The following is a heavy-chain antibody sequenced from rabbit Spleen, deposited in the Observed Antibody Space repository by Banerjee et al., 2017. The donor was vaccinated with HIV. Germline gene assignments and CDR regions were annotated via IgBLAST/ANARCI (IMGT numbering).Heavy chain of an antibody. V-gene: IGHV1S45*01. CDR2: IEGGSSSFT. Sequence: QEQLEESGGDLVKPGASLTLTCTASGVSFSGSSYMCWVRQAPGKGLEWIACIEGGSSSFTYFASWAKGRFTISKTSSTTVTLQMTSLTVADTATYFCARDTGSSFSTYGMDLWGPGTLVTVS. CDR3: ARDTGSSFSTYGMDL. D-gene: IGHD8-1*01. J-gene: IGHJ6*01. CDR1: GVSFSGSSY.